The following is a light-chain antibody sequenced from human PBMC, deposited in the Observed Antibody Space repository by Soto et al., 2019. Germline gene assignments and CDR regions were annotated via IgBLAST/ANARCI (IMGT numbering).Light chain of an antibody. CDR1: SSNIGRDP. V-gene: IGLV1-44*01. J-gene: IGLJ1*01. CDR3: AGWDGSLKGFV. Sequence: QSVVTQTPSASGTPGQRVTLSCSGSSSNIGRDPVNWYQQVPGTAPKLLIYENNHRPSGVPDRFSGSKSGTSASLVISGLESEDEAEYFCAGWDGSLKGFVFGTGTKVTV. CDR2: ENN.